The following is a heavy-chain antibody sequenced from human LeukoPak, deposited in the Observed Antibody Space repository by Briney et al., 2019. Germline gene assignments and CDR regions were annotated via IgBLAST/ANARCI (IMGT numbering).Heavy chain of an antibody. Sequence: PGGSLRLSCAASGFTFSSYWMSWVRQAPGKGLEWVANIKQDGSEKYYVDSVKGRFTISRDNAKNSLYPQMNSLRAEDTAVYYCARGSSSSGWYDFDYWGQGTLVTVSS. V-gene: IGHV3-7*01. D-gene: IGHD6-19*01. CDR1: GFTFSSYW. CDR2: IKQDGSEK. J-gene: IGHJ4*02. CDR3: ARGSSSSGWYDFDY.